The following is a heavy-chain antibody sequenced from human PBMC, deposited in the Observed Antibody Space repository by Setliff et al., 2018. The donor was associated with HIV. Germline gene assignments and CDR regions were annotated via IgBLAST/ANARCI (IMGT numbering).Heavy chain of an antibody. D-gene: IGHD3-3*01. CDR2: ISSSSSTI. Sequence: LRLSCAASGFTFSSYSMNWVRQAPGKGLEWVSSISSSSSTIYYADSVKGRFTISRDNAENSLYLQMNSLRAEDTAVYYCARDPEGIFGVVTDAFDIWGQGTTVTVSS. V-gene: IGHV3-48*01. J-gene: IGHJ3*02. CDR1: GFTFSSYS. CDR3: ARDPEGIFGVVTDAFDI.